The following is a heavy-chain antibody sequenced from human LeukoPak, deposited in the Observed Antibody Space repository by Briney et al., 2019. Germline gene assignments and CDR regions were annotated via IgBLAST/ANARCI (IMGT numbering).Heavy chain of an antibody. V-gene: IGHV1-18*01. D-gene: IGHD6-6*01. CDR3: ARDRRSSSSNSILFDY. J-gene: IGHJ4*02. CDR2: IGAYNGNT. Sequence: ASVKVSCKASGYTVTNYGDSWVRQAPAQGLEWMGLIGAYNGNTNNAHKLQDRVTMTTDTSTSTDYMELRSLRSDDTAVYYCARDRRSSSSNSILFDYWGQGTVVTVSS. CDR1: GYTVTNYG.